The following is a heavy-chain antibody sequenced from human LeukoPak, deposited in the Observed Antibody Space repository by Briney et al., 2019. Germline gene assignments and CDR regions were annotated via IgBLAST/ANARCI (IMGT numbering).Heavy chain of an antibody. CDR1: GGSISSSSYY. CDR2: IYYSGST. J-gene: IGHJ4*02. V-gene: IGHV4-39*01. D-gene: IGHD3-22*01. Sequence: SETLSLTCTVSGGSISSSSYYWGWIRQPPGKGLEWIGSIYYSGSTYYNPSLKSRVTISVDTSKNQFSLKLSSVTAADTAVYYCARPIGGYYGFDYWGQGTLVTVS. CDR3: ARPIGGYYGFDY.